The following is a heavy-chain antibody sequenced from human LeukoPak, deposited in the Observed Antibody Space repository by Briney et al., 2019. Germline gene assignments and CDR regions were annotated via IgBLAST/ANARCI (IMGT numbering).Heavy chain of an antibody. Sequence: NPGGSIRLSCAVSGFSLSDYYMNWVRQAPGKGLEWISYVTSTGRSTNYADSVKGRFTISRDSAKNSVSLQLSSLTAEDTAVYYCARGRRGSYYTFQVWGQGTLVSVSS. CDR1: GFSLSDYY. D-gene: IGHD3-16*01. J-gene: IGHJ4*02. CDR3: ARGRRGSYYTFQV. V-gene: IGHV3-11*01. CDR2: VTSTGRST.